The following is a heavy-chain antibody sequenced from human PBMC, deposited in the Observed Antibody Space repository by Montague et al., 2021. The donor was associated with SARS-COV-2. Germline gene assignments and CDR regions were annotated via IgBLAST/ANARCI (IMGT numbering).Heavy chain of an antibody. J-gene: IGHJ3*02. CDR2: IYYSGST. CDR1: GGSISSYY. V-gene: IGHV4-59*01. CDR3: AREVRYYYDSSGPGAFDI. D-gene: IGHD3-22*01. Sequence: SETLSLTPTVSGGSISSYYWGWIQQPPGKGLEWIGYIYYSGSTNYNPSLKSRVTISVDTSKNQFSLKLSSVTAADTAVYYCAREVRYYYDSSGPGAFDIWGQGTMVTVSS.